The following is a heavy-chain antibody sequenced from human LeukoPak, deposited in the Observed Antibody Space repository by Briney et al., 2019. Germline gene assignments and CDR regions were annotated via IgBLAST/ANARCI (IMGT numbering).Heavy chain of an antibody. CDR3: ARVSVVYGMVV. CDR1: GGSLSSVY. CDR2: MYYTGSP. Sequence: SETLSLTCSVSGGSLSSVYWSWIRQPPGKGLEWIGYMYYTGSPNSNPSLKSRVTISLATAKAQFSLKLSSVRPADTAVYYCARVSVVYGMVVWGQGTTVTVSS. J-gene: IGHJ6*02. V-gene: IGHV4-59*01.